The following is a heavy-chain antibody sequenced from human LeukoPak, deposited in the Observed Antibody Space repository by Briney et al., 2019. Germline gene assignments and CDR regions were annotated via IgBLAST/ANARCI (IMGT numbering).Heavy chain of an antibody. CDR2: INPKNGDT. CDR1: GYTFTGYY. CDR3: ARDLEDVVVPAAI. Sequence: WASVKVSCKTSGYTFTGYYIHWVRQAPGQGLEWMGWINPKNGDTNYALKFQGRVTMTRDTSINTAYMELSRVRSDDTAVYYCARDLEDVVVPAAIWGQGTLVTVSS. J-gene: IGHJ4*02. V-gene: IGHV1-2*02. D-gene: IGHD2-2*02.